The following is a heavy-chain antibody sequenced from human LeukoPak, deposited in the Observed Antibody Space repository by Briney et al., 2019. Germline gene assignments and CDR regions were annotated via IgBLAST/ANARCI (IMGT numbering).Heavy chain of an antibody. CDR1: GFTFSYYW. D-gene: IGHD3-22*01. Sequence: PGGSLRLSCAASGFTFSYYWMHWVRQAPGKGLVWVSRIRSDGDTTTYADSVKGRFTISRDDAKNSLYLQMNSLRAEDTAVYYCARDLGGMIVVPIGAFDIWGQGTMVTVSS. CDR3: ARDLGGMIVVPIGAFDI. CDR2: IRSDGDTT. J-gene: IGHJ3*02. V-gene: IGHV3-74*01.